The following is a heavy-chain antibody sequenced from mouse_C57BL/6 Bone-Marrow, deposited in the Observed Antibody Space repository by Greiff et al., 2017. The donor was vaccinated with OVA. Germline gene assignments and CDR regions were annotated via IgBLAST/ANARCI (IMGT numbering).Heavy chain of an antibody. Sequence: VQLQQPGAELVKPGASVKVSCKASGYTFTSYWMHWVKQRPGQGLEWIGRIHPSDSDTNYNQKFKGKATLTVDKSSSTAYMQLSRLTSEDAAVYYCARPYYGTWFAYWGQGTLVTVSA. CDR1: GYTFTSYW. CDR2: IHPSDSDT. CDR3: ARPYYGTWFAY. D-gene: IGHD2-10*01. V-gene: IGHV1-74*01. J-gene: IGHJ3*01.